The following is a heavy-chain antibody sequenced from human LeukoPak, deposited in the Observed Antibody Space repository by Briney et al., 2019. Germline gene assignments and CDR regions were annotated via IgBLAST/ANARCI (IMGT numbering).Heavy chain of an antibody. D-gene: IGHD3-10*01. CDR3: ARAYYGSGTSHFDS. Sequence: GESLRLSCAASGFSFSIYSMNWVRQAPGKGLEWVSSISSSSSYIYYADSVKGRFTISRDNAKNSLYLQMDSLRAEDTAVYYCARAYYGSGTSHFDSWGQGTLVTVSS. CDR1: GFSFSIYS. J-gene: IGHJ4*02. V-gene: IGHV3-21*01. CDR2: ISSSSSYI.